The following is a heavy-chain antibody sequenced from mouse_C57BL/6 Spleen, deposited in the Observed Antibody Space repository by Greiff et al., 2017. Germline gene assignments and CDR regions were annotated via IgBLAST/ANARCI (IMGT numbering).Heavy chain of an antibody. CDR3: ASLLTTVEPNYYAMDD. Sequence: QVQLQQPGAELVKPGASVKMSCKASGYTFTSYWITWVKQRPGQGLEWIGDIYPGSGSTNYNEKFKSKATLTVDTSSSTAYMQLSSLTSEDSAVYYCASLLTTVEPNYYAMDDWGQGTSVTVSS. V-gene: IGHV1-55*01. CDR1: GYTFTSYW. J-gene: IGHJ4*01. D-gene: IGHD1-1*01. CDR2: IYPGSGST.